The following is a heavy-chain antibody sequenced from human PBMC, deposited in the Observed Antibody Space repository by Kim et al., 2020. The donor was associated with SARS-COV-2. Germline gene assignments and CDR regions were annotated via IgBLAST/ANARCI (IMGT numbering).Heavy chain of an antibody. V-gene: IGHV3-23*01. CDR3: AKAPRSYNSGWLRGTFDF. D-gene: IGHD6-19*01. J-gene: IGHJ4*02. Sequence: GGSLRLSCADSGSTSIPCVMSWVRQAPGKGLEWVSVISASGGSTYYADSVKGRFTISRDSSRNTVFLQMSSLRAEDTAVYYCAKAPRSYNSGWLRGTFDFWGQGTPVTVSS. CDR2: ISASGGST. CDR1: GSTSIPCV.